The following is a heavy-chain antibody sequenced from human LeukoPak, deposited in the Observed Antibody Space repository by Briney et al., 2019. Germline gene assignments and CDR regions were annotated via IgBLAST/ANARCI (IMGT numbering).Heavy chain of an antibody. CDR2: IYPGDSGT. CDR3: ARQADWGFDY. D-gene: IGHD7-27*01. Sequence: RGESLKISCKGSGYSFTSYWIGWVLQMPGKGLEWMGIIYPGDSGTRYSPSFQGQVTISADKSISTAYLQWSSLKASDTAMYYGARQADWGFDYWGQGTLVTVSS. V-gene: IGHV5-51*01. CDR1: GYSFTSYW. J-gene: IGHJ4*02.